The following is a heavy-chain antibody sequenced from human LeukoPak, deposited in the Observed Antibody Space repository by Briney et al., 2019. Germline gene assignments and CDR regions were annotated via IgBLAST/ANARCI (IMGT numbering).Heavy chain of an antibody. CDR2: INPSGGST. CDR3: VRSLEVATNFDY. D-gene: IGHD5-12*01. Sequence: ASVTVSCKASGYTFTTYQIHWVRQAPGQGLQWMGIINPSGGSTAYAQRFQGRVTMTRDTSTSTVYMELSSLRSEDTAVYYCVRSLEVATNFDYWGQGTLVTVSS. J-gene: IGHJ4*02. V-gene: IGHV1-46*01. CDR1: GYTFTTYQ.